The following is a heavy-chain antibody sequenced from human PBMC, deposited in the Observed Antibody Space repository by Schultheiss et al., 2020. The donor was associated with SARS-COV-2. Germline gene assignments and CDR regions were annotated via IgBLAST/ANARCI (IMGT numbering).Heavy chain of an antibody. D-gene: IGHD6-6*01. CDR2: ISHDGDNK. CDR3: ARDHFRAQQLVPGPPPGY. V-gene: IGHV3-30*03. Sequence: GGSLRLSCAASGFTFSSYGMHWVRQAPGKGLEWVALISHDGDNKYYADSVKGRFTISRDNSKNTLYVQMNSLRAEDTAVYYCARDHFRAQQLVPGPPPGYWGQGTLVTVSS. CDR1: GFTFSSYG. J-gene: IGHJ4*02.